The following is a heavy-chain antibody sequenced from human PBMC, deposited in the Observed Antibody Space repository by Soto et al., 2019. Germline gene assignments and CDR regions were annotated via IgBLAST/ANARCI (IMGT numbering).Heavy chain of an antibody. CDR2: IYYSGST. Sequence: KPSETLSLTCTVSGGSISSGGYYWSWIRQHPGKGLEWIGYIYYSGSTYYNPSLKSRVTISVDTSKNQFSLKLSSVTAADTAVYYCAREKKKYGEWYNWFDPWGQGTLVTVSS. CDR3: AREKKKYGEWYNWFDP. D-gene: IGHD2-8*01. CDR1: GGSISSGGYY. J-gene: IGHJ5*02. V-gene: IGHV4-31*03.